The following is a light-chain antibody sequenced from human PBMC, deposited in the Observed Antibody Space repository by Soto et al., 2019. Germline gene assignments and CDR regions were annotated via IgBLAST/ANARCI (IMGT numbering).Light chain of an antibody. CDR2: GAS. Sequence: EDLLTQPPGTRSLCPGRGYTLSCTVTLSISRNFLAWYQQKPGQAPRLXIHGASNRETGIPDRFSGRGAWRDCTLTITRLEPGDFEVDDCQKYGGSTRTFGQGTKVDIK. V-gene: IGKV3-20*01. J-gene: IGKJ1*01. CDR3: QKYGGSTRT. CDR1: LSISRNF.